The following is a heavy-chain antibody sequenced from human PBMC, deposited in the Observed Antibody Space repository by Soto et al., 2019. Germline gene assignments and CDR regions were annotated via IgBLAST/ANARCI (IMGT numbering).Heavy chain of an antibody. CDR2: INQDGSEK. V-gene: IGHV3-7*01. D-gene: IGHD4-4*01. Sequence: PGGSLRLSCAASGFTSSGYWMTWVRQAPGKGLEWVANINQDGSEKYYVDSVKGRFTISRDNAKDSLYLQMNSLRAEDTAIYYCEREYRNPRGRFDTWGQGTLVTVSS. CDR3: EREYRNPRGRFDT. J-gene: IGHJ5*02. CDR1: GFTSSGYW.